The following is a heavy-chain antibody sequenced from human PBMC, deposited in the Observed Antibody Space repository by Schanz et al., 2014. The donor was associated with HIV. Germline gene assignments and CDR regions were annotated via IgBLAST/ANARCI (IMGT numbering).Heavy chain of an antibody. CDR2: VWYDGSNK. CDR3: ARDAASHSYGSTMDV. CDR1: GFTFSSYG. V-gene: IGHV3-33*01. J-gene: IGHJ6*02. D-gene: IGHD5-18*01. Sequence: QVQLVESGGGVVHPGRSLRLSCAASGFTFSSYGMHWVRQAPGKGLEWVAVVWYDGSNKYYTDSVKGRFTISRDSSKNTLYLQMNSLRAEDTAVYYCARDAASHSYGSTMDVWGQGTTVTVSS.